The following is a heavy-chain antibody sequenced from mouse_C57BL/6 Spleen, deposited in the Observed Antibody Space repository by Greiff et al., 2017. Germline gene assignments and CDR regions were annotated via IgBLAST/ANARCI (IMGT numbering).Heavy chain of an antibody. CDR2: IYPGDGDT. J-gene: IGHJ4*01. CDR3: ASKQRGYGDYYAMDY. Sequence: QVQLKESGPELVKPGASVQISCKASGYAFSSSWMNWVKQRPGKGLEWIGRIYPGDGDTNDNGKFKGKATLTADKSSSTAYMQLSSLTSEDSAVYFCASKQRGYGDYYAMDYWGQGTSVTVSS. V-gene: IGHV1-82*01. CDR1: GYAFSSSW. D-gene: IGHD3-2*02.